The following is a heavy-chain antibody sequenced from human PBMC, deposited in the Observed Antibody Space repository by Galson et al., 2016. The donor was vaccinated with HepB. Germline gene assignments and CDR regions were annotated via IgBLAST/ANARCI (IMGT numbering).Heavy chain of an antibody. CDR2: IYGDGNT. V-gene: IGHV3-53*01. CDR1: GFTVSSNY. CDR3: ARGGAVSGLDY. D-gene: IGHD6-19*01. Sequence: SLRLSCAASGFTVSSNYMSWVRQAPGKGPEWVSIIYGDGNTYHADSVKGRFTISRDNSKNTVYLQMNSLRAEDTAVYYCARGGAVSGLDYWGQGTLVTVSS. J-gene: IGHJ4*02.